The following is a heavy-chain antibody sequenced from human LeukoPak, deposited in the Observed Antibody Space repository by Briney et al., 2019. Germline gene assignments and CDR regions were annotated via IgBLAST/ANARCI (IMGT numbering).Heavy chain of an antibody. CDR1: GFTFSSYA. CDR2: ISSSGSTI. D-gene: IGHD3-10*01. V-gene: IGHV3-48*03. J-gene: IGHJ6*02. CDR3: ARRDHSITMVRGVTYYYYNGMDV. Sequence: GGSLRLSCAASGFTFSSYAMSWVRQAPGKGLEWVSYISSSGSTIYYADSVKGRFTISRDNAKSSLYLQMNSLRAEDTAGYYCARRDHSITMVRGVTYYYYNGMDVWGQGTTVTVSS.